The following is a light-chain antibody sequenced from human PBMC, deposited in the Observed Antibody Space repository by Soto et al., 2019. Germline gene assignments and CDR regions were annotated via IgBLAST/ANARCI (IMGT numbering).Light chain of an antibody. CDR1: QRISSSN. Sequence: EIGLTQSPGTLSLSPGERATLSCRTSQRISSSNLAWYQQKPGQAPRLLIYAASSGATGIPDRFSGSGSGTDFTLTISRLEPDDFAVDYGQQYENAPLTFGQGTRLEIK. V-gene: IGKV3-20*01. CDR3: QQYENAPLT. CDR2: AAS. J-gene: IGKJ5*01.